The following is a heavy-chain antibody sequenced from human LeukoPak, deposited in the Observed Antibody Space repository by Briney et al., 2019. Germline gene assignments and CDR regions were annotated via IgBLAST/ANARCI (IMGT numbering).Heavy chain of an antibody. J-gene: IGHJ4*02. CDR3: ARSRYCSSTSCHPQFDY. V-gene: IGHV1-2*02. CDR2: INPNSGGT. D-gene: IGHD2-2*01. CDR1: GYTFTGYY. Sequence: ASVKVSCKASGYTFTGYYMHWVRQAPGQGLEWMGWINPNSGGTNYAQKFQGRVTMTRDTSISTAYMELSRLRSDDTAVYYCARSRYCSSTSCHPQFDYWGQGTLVTVSS.